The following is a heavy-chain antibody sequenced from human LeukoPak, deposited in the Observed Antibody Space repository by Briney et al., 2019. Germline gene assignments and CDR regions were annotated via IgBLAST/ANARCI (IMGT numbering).Heavy chain of an antibody. CDR1: GGTFSSYA. V-gene: IGHV1-69*05. CDR2: IIPIFGTA. D-gene: IGHD4-23*01. J-gene: IGHJ3*02. CDR3: AREGYGGPHDAFDI. Sequence: ASVKVSCKASGGTFSSYAISWVRPAPGQGLEWMGGIIPIFGTANYAQKFQGRVTITTDESTSTAYMELSSLRSEDTAVYYCAREGYGGPHDAFDIWGQGTMVTVSS.